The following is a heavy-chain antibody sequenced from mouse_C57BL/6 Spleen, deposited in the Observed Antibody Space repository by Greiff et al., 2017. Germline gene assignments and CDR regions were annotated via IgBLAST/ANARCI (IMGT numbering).Heavy chain of an antibody. CDR1: GYAFTNYL. CDR2: IHPGSGGT. Sequence: VQLQQSGAELVRPGTSVKVSCKASGYAFTNYLIEWVKQRPGQGLEWIGVIHPGSGGTNYNQKFKGKATLTADKSSSTAYMQLSSLTSADSAVYFCAGSYYGSNWYFDVWGTGTTVTVSS. D-gene: IGHD1-1*01. J-gene: IGHJ1*03. V-gene: IGHV1-54*01. CDR3: AGSYYGSNWYFDV.